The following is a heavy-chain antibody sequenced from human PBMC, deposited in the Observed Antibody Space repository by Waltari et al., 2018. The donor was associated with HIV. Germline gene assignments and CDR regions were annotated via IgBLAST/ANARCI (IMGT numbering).Heavy chain of an antibody. Sequence: QVQLVESGGGVVQPGRSLRLSCAASGSTFSSYGTHWVLQAPGKGLEWLAVVWYDGKNKYYADSVKGRFTVSRDNSENTLFLQMNSLRVDDTAVYYCARTPYDTSGYCFDYWGQGTLVTVSS. D-gene: IGHD3-22*01. V-gene: IGHV3-33*01. CDR1: GSTFSSYG. J-gene: IGHJ4*02. CDR2: VWYDGKNK. CDR3: ARTPYDTSGYCFDY.